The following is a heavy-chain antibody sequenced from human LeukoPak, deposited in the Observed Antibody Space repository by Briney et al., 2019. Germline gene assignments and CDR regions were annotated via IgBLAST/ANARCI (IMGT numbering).Heavy chain of an antibody. CDR2: INGGSSPI. V-gene: IGHV3-48*01. CDR1: GFTFSRDS. D-gene: IGHD2-15*01. J-gene: IGHJ4*02. Sequence: GGSLRLSCAASGFTFSRDSMNWVRQAPGKGLEWVSYINGGSSPIYYADSVRGRFTISRDNAKNSLYLQMNSLRAEDTAVYYCVRDNPRYCGVVPANIDDYWGQGTLVTVSS. CDR3: VRDNPRYCGVVPANIDDY.